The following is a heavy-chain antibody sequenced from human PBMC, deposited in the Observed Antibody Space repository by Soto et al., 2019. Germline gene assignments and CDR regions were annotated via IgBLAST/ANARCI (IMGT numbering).Heavy chain of an antibody. V-gene: IGHV1-18*01. J-gene: IGHJ4*02. CDR2: ISAFNGET. D-gene: IGHD6-19*01. CDR3: VRDQQWLLPVPLNFDY. Sequence: XSVKVSCKASGFTFSDYGFSWVRQAPGRGLEWMGWISAFNGETNYTQKSEGRVAMTTDAATTTAYMELRSLTVDDTAVYYCVRDQQWLLPVPLNFDYWGQGTVVTVSS. CDR1: GFTFSDYG.